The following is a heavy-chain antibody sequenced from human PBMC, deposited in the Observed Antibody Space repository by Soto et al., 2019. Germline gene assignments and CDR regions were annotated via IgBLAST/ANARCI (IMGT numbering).Heavy chain of an antibody. V-gene: IGHV1-69*13. Sequence: SVKVSCKASGGTFNRYAISWVRQAPGQGLEWMGGIIPIFGIGNDAQRFQGRVTITADESTGTAYMELSSLRSDDTAVYFCARSPATMFQPLAYGGQGTLVTVSS. CDR3: ARSPATMFQPLAY. D-gene: IGHD3-10*02. CDR1: GGTFNRYA. CDR2: IIPIFGIG. J-gene: IGHJ4*02.